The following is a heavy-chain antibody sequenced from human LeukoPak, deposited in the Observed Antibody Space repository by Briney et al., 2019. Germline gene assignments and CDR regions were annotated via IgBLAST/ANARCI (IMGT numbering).Heavy chain of an antibody. CDR3: TTDPATWIQEGTGGY. D-gene: IGHD5-18*01. J-gene: IGHJ4*02. V-gene: IGHV3-15*01. CDR2: IKSKTDGGTT. CDR1: GFTFSNAW. Sequence: GGSLRLSCAASGFTFSNAWMSWVRQAPGKGLEWVGRIKSKTDGGTTDYAAPVKGRFTISRDDSKNTLYLQMNSLKTEDTAVYYCTTDPATWIQEGTGGYWGQGTLVTVSS.